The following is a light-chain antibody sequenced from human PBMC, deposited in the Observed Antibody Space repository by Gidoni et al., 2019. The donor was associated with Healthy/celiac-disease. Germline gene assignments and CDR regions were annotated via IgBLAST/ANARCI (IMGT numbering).Light chain of an antibody. CDR3: QQRSNWPIT. CDR1: QSVSSY. J-gene: IGKJ5*01. CDR2: DAS. V-gene: IGKV3-11*01. Sequence: EIVLTHSPATLSLSPGERSTLSCRASQSVSSYLSWYQQKPGQAPRLLIYDASNRATGIPAMFSGSGSGTDFALTISCLEPEEFAVYYCQQRSNWPITFGEGTRLEIK.